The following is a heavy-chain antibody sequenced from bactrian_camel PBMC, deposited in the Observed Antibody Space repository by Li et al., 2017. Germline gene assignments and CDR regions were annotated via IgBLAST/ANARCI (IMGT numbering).Heavy chain of an antibody. D-gene: IGHD1*01. Sequence: HVQLVESGGGSVQTGGSLKLTCAVSGYSWDGNCKGWFRQVPGKEPEYVARIIGGSVRTHYADSVKGRFTISRDNAKNTLYLQLNSLTTEDTAMYFCTAALEIPGSTFAYWGQGTQVTVS. CDR2: IIGGSVRT. V-gene: IGHV3S60*01. CDR3: TAALEIPGSTFAY. J-gene: IGHJ6*01. CDR1: GYSWDGNC.